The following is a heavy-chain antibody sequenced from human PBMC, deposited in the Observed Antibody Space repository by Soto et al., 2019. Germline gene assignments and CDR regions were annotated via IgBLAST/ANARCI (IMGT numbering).Heavy chain of an antibody. CDR1: GDSISSDTW. J-gene: IGHJ4*02. D-gene: IGHD1-1*01. V-gene: IGHV4-4*02. Sequence: PSETLSLTCAVSGDSISSDTWWSWVRQPPGKGLEWIGEIHHSGNSNYNPSLKSRVIISVDKSKNQFSLNLSSVTDADTAVYYCARGERQQHRDYWGQGTLVTVSS. CDR3: ARGERQQHRDY. CDR2: IHHSGNS.